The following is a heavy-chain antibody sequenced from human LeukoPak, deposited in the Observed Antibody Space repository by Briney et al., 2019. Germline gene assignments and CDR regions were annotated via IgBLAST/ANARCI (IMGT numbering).Heavy chain of an antibody. CDR1: GYTFTRYY. Sequence: ASVKVSCKPSGYTFTRYYMHWVQQAPGQGLEWMGWTNPNSGGTSCPQKFQGRVTMTMDTSISTAYMELNRLRSDDTAVYCCARGDSSAFSRWFDPWGQGTLVTVSS. CDR2: TNPNSGGT. V-gene: IGHV1-2*02. J-gene: IGHJ5*02. CDR3: ARGDSSAFSRWFDP. D-gene: IGHD3-22*01.